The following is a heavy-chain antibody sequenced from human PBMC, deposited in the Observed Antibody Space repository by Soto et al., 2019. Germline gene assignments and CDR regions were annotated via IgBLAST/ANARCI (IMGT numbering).Heavy chain of an antibody. CDR1: GFTFSSYS. CDR3: ARISGRNYYYYFPMDV. Sequence: EVQLVESGGGLVKPGGSLRLSCAASGFTFSSYSMNWVRQAPGKGLEWVSSISSSSSYIYYADSVKGRFTISRDNAKNSLYLQMNSLRAGDTAVYYCARISGRNYYYYFPMDVWGQVTTVTVS. J-gene: IGHJ6*02. V-gene: IGHV3-21*01. D-gene: IGHD3-10*01. CDR2: ISSSSSYI.